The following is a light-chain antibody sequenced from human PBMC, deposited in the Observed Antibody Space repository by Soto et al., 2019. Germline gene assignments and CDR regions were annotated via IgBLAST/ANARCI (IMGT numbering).Light chain of an antibody. V-gene: IGLV1-40*01. CDR3: QSYDSSLSGSEV. Sequence: QSVLTQPPSVSGAPGQRVTISCTGSSSNIGAGHDVHWYQYLPGTAPKLLIYGNSNRPSGVPDRFSGSKSGTSASLAITGLQAEDEADYYCQSYDSSLSGSEVFGTGTKLTVL. CDR1: SSNIGAGHD. J-gene: IGLJ1*01. CDR2: GNS.